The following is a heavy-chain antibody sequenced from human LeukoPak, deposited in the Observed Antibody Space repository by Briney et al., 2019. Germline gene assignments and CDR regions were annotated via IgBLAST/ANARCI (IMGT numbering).Heavy chain of an antibody. CDR3: ARDGYNYPYDY. J-gene: IGHJ4*02. CDR2: IIPILGIA. D-gene: IGHD5-24*01. CDR1: GGTFGSYA. Sequence: GASVKVSCKASGGTFGSYAISWVRQAPGQGLEWMGRIIPILGIANYAQKFQGRVTITADKSTSTAYMELSSLRSEDTAVYYCARDGYNYPYDYWGQGTLVTVSS. V-gene: IGHV1-69*04.